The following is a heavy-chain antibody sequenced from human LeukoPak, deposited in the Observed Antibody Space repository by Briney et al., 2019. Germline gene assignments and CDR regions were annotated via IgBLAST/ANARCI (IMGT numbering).Heavy chain of an antibody. V-gene: IGHV3-23*01. CDR1: GFTFSSYA. CDR2: ISGSGDRT. J-gene: IGHJ4*02. Sequence: GGSLRLSCAASGFTFSSYAMSWVRQAPGKGLEWVSSISGSGDRTYYADSVKGRFTISRDNSRNTLYLQMNSLRAEDTAVYYCAKDGLGTYYGIDYWGQGTLVTVSS. D-gene: IGHD1-26*01. CDR3: AKDGLGTYYGIDY.